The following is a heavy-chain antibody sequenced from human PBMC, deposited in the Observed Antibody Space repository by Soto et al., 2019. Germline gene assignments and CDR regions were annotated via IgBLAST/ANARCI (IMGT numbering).Heavy chain of an antibody. CDR1: GGTFSSYA. Sequence: SVKVSCKASGGTFSSYAISWVRQAPGQGLEWMGGIIPIFGTANYAQKFQGRVTITADEPTSTAYMELSSLRSEDTAVYYCAILGPLGYGSGSYSPVTDYWGQGTLVTVSS. CDR3: AILGPLGYGSGSYSPVTDY. D-gene: IGHD3-10*01. J-gene: IGHJ4*02. V-gene: IGHV1-69*13. CDR2: IIPIFGTA.